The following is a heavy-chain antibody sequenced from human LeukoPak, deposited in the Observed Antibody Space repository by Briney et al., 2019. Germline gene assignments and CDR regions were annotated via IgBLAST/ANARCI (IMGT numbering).Heavy chain of an antibody. CDR3: ATAGKYRFDY. CDR2: IDSDGNTI. Sequence: GGSLRLSCAGSGFTFSNTWMHWVRQAPGEGLVWVSRIDSDGNTINYADSVKGRFTISRDNARNTLYLQMNSLRVEDTALYFCATAGKYRFDYWGQGTLDTVSS. CDR1: GFTFSNTW. V-gene: IGHV3-74*01. J-gene: IGHJ4*02. D-gene: IGHD2-2*01.